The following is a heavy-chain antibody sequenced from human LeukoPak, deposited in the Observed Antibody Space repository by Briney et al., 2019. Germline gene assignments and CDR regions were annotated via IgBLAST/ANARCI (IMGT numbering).Heavy chain of an antibody. CDR3: ARGSRGYSYGWDRTEDAFDI. D-gene: IGHD5-18*01. V-gene: IGHV1-69*01. Sequence: GSSVKVSCKASGGTFSSYAISRVRQAPGQGLEWMGGIIPIFGTANYAQKFQGRVTITADESTSTAYMELSSLRSEDTAVYYCARGSRGYSYGWDRTEDAFDIWGQGTMVTVSS. CDR1: GGTFSSYA. J-gene: IGHJ3*02. CDR2: IIPIFGTA.